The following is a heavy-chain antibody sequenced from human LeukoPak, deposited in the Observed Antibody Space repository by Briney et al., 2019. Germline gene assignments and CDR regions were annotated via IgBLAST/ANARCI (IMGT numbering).Heavy chain of an antibody. Sequence: PSETLSLTCTVSGGSISSSSYYWGWIRQPPGKGLEWIGEIYHSGSTNYNPSLKSRVSISVDKSKNQFSLKLSSVTAADTAVYYCAGGVGHAFDIWGQGTMVTVSS. D-gene: IGHD2-15*01. CDR1: GGSISSSSYY. CDR2: IYHSGST. J-gene: IGHJ3*02. CDR3: AGGVGHAFDI. V-gene: IGHV4-39*07.